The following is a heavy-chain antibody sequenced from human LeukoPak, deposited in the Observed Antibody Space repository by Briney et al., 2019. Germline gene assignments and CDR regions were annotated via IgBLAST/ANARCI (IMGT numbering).Heavy chain of an antibody. CDR2: ISYDGSNK. D-gene: IGHD2-2*01. CDR3: ARVGRVVPAATYYYGMDV. J-gene: IGHJ6*02. V-gene: IGHV3-30-3*01. CDR1: GFTFSSYA. Sequence: GRSLRLSCAASGFTFSSYAMHWVRQAPGKGLEWVAVISYDGSNKYYADSVKGRFTISRDNSKSTLYLQMNSLRAEDTAVYYCARVGRVVPAATYYYGMDVWGQGTTVTVSS.